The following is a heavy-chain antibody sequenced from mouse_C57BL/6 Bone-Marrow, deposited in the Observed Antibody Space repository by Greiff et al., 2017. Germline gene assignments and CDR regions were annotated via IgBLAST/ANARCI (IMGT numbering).Heavy chain of an antibody. Sequence: QVQLQQPGAELVQPGASVKLSCKASGYTFTSYWMQWVKQRPGQGLEWIGEIDPSDSYTNYNQKFKGKATLTVDTSSSTAYMQLSSLTSEDSAVYYCAREDGTAQGARDYWGQGTSVTVSS. D-gene: IGHD3-2*02. CDR2: IDPSDSYT. CDR1: GYTFTSYW. V-gene: IGHV1-50*01. J-gene: IGHJ4*01. CDR3: AREDGTAQGARDY.